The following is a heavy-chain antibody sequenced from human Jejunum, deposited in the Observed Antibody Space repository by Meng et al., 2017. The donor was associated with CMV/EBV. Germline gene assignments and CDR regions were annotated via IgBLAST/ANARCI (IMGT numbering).Heavy chain of an antibody. CDR2: TSAYNTHT. CDR3: ARGTGAGNY. D-gene: IGHD1-26*01. Sequence: QVQLVQSGAELKKPGSSVRVSCKTSGYTFTDFGISWVRQAPGQGLEWMGWTSAYNTHTNYAQKFQDRFTMTTDTSTNTAYMELRNLRSDDTAIYYCARGTGAGNYWGPGTLVTVSS. V-gene: IGHV1-18*01. J-gene: IGHJ4*02. CDR1: GYTFTDFG.